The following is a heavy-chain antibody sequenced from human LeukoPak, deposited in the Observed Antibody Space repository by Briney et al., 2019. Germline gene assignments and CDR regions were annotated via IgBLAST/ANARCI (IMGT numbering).Heavy chain of an antibody. V-gene: IGHV4-4*07. J-gene: IGHJ4*02. CDR3: AREGGANRPLDY. D-gene: IGHD4/OR15-4a*01. CDR1: GGSISSDY. Sequence: AETLSLTCTVSGGSISSDYWSWIRQPAGKGLEWIGRIYTSGSTNYNPSLKSRVTMSVDTSKNQFSLKLSSVTAADTAVYYCAREGGANRPLDYWGQGTLVTVSS. CDR2: IYTSGST.